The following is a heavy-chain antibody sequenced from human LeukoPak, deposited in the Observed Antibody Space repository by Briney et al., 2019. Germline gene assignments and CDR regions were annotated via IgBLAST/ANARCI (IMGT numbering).Heavy chain of an antibody. CDR2: ISWNSGSI. CDR3: AKDSSLMVRGVIDY. J-gene: IGHJ4*02. V-gene: IGHV3-9*01. Sequence: PGGSLRLSCAASGFTFDDYAMHWVRQAPGKGLEWVSGISWNSGSIGYADSVKGRFTISRDNAKNSLYLQMNSLRAEDTALYYCAKDSSLMVRGVIDYWGQGTLVTVSS. CDR1: GFTFDDYA. D-gene: IGHD3-10*01.